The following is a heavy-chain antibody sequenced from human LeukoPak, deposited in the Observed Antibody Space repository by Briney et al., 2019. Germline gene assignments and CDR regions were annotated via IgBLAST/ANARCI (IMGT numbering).Heavy chain of an antibody. V-gene: IGHV4-39*01. D-gene: IGHD5-12*01. CDR2: IYYSGST. Sequence: ASETLSLTCTVSGGSISSSSYYWGWIRQPPGKGLERIGSIYYSGSTYYNPSLKSRVTISVDTSKNQFSLKLSSVTAADTAVYYCATLPIMATISGYYYGMDVWGQGTTVTVSS. CDR1: GGSISSSSYY. J-gene: IGHJ6*02. CDR3: ATLPIMATISGYYYGMDV.